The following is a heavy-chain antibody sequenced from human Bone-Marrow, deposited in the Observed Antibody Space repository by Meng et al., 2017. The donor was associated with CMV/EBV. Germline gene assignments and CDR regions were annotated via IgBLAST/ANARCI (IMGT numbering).Heavy chain of an antibody. CDR3: ARRENHYNVFTGYHSHYFDY. Sequence: FSSYWIGWVRQMPEKGLEWMGIIYPADSDTKYSPSFQSHVTISVDKSISTAYLQWNSLKASDTAIYYCARRENHYNVFTGYHSHYFDYWGQGTLVTVSS. V-gene: IGHV5-51*01. CDR1: FSSYW. D-gene: IGHD3-9*01. J-gene: IGHJ4*02. CDR2: IYPADSDT.